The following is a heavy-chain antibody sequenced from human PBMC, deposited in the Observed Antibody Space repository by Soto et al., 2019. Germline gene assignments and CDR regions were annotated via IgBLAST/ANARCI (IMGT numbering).Heavy chain of an antibody. Sequence: QVQLVESGGGVVQPGRSLRLSCAASGFTFSSYGMHWVRQAPGKGLEWVAVISYDGSNKYYADSVKGRFTISRDNSKSTLYLQMNSLRAEDTAVYYCAKDLSYYDSSGYPNTIDYWGQGTLVTVSS. CDR2: ISYDGSNK. CDR3: AKDLSYYDSSGYPNTIDY. D-gene: IGHD3-22*01. V-gene: IGHV3-30*18. CDR1: GFTFSSYG. J-gene: IGHJ4*02.